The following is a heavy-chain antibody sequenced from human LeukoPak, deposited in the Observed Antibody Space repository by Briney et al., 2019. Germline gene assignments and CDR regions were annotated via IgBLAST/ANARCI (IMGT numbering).Heavy chain of an antibody. CDR3: TNFKPPAPDALDV. D-gene: IGHD2/OR15-2a*01. J-gene: IGHJ3*01. CDR1: GFTFSDYS. Sequence: GGSLKLSCAASGFTFSDYSMNWVRQAPGKGLEWISYISGSGTIYYADSVKGRFTISRDNAQRLVYLQMNSLRAEDTAVYYCTNFKPPAPDALDVWGQGTMVTVSS. CDR2: ISGSGTI. V-gene: IGHV3-48*01.